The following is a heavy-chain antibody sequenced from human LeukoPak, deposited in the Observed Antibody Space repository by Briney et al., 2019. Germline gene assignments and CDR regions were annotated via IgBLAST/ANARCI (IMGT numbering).Heavy chain of an antibody. V-gene: IGHV3-64*01. CDR3: ARGYSSSWYYFDY. D-gene: IGHD6-13*01. Sequence: GGSLRLSCAASGFIFSSYWMHWVRQAPGKGLEYVSVISSNGGSTYYANSVKGRFTISRDNSKNALYLQMGSLRAEDMAVYYCARGYSSSWYYFDYWGQGTLVTVSS. CDR1: GFIFSSYW. CDR2: ISSNGGST. J-gene: IGHJ4*02.